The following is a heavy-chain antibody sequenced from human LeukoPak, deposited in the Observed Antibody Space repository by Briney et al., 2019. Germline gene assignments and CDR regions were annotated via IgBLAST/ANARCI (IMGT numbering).Heavy chain of an antibody. CDR2: INPNSGGT. D-gene: IGHD3-22*01. CDR3: ARQLDSSGYYWAFDY. CDR1: GSTFTGYY. J-gene: IGHJ4*02. Sequence: GASVKVSCKAAGSTFTGYYMHWVRQAPGQGLEWMGRINPNSGGTSYAQKFQGRVTMTRDTSISTAYMELSRLRSDDTAVYYCARQLDSSGYYWAFDYWGQGTLVTVSS. V-gene: IGHV1-2*06.